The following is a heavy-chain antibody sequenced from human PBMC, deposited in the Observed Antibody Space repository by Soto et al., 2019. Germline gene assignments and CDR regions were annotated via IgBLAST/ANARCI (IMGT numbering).Heavy chain of an antibody. CDR2: ISGSGGST. CDR3: AKDAGFGYYDSSGSLGWFDP. J-gene: IGHJ5*02. V-gene: IGHV3-23*01. CDR1: GFTFSSYA. Sequence: GGSLRLSCAASGFTFSSYAMSWVRQAPGKGLEWVSAISGSGGSTYYADSVKGRFTISRDNSKNTLYLQMNSLRAEDTAVYYCAKDAGFGYYDSSGSLGWFDPWGQGTLVTVPQ. D-gene: IGHD3-22*01.